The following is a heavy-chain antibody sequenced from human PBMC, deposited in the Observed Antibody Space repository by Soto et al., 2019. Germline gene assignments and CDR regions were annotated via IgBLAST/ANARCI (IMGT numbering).Heavy chain of an antibody. CDR1: GFTFSSYA. J-gene: IGHJ4*02. CDR3: ARVSGTYGPFDY. D-gene: IGHD3-3*01. CDR2: ISYDGSNK. Sequence: GGSLRLSCAASGFTFSSYAMHWVRQAPGKGLEWVAVISYDGSNKYYADSVKGRFTVSRDNSKNTLYLQMNSLRAEDTAVYYCARVSGTYGPFDYWGQGTLVTAPQ. V-gene: IGHV3-30-3*01.